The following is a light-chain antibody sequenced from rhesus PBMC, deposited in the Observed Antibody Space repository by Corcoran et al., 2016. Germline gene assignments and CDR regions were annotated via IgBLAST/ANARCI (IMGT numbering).Light chain of an antibody. CDR3: QQRNSYPFT. CDR1: QGISSY. J-gene: IGKJ3*01. Sequence: DIQLTQSPSSLSASVGDRVTITCRASQGISSYLAWYQQKSGKAPHILIYDASKLQSGVPSRFSGSGSGTEFTLTISSLQPEDCATYYCQQRNSYPFTFGPGTKLDIK. CDR2: DAS. V-gene: IGKV1-38*01.